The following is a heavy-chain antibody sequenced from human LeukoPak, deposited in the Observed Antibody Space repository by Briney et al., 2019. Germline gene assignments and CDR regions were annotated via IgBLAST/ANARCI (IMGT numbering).Heavy chain of an antibody. D-gene: IGHD3-3*01. J-gene: IGHJ4*01. Sequence: GGSLRLSCPASGSTFCSYSMNGIRQAPGKGLEWVSFISSSRRYIYYAASVKGRFTISRDNAKNSLYLQKNSLRAEDTAVYYCARALLYYDFKYFDYWGQGTLVTVSS. CDR2: ISSSRRYI. CDR1: GSTFCSYS. CDR3: ARALLYYDFKYFDY. V-gene: IGHV3-21*01.